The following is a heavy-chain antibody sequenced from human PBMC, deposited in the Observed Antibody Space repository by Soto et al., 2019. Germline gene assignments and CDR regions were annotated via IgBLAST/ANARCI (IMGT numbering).Heavy chain of an antibody. Sequence: AGTLSLTCTVAGCSISSYYWSWIRQPPGKGLEWIGYIYYSGSTNYNPSLKSRVTISVDTSKNQFSLKLSSVTAADTAVYYCARVYGDYLDFWGQGTLVTVS. D-gene: IGHD4-17*01. CDR3: ARVYGDYLDF. J-gene: IGHJ4*02. CDR2: IYYSGST. V-gene: IGHV4-59*01. CDR1: GCSISSYY.